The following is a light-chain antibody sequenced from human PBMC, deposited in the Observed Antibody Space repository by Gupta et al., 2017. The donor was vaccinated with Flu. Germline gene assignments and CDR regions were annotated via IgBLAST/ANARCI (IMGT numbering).Light chain of an antibody. CDR2: EGS. V-gene: IGLV2-23*01. J-gene: IGLJ1*01. CDR1: SSDIGSYNL. Sequence: SSDIGSYNLVSWYQQHPGKAPKLMIYEGSKRPSGVSNRFSGSKSGNTASLTISGLQAEDEADYYCCSHAGSRSYVFGTGTKVTGL. CDR3: CSHAGSRSYV.